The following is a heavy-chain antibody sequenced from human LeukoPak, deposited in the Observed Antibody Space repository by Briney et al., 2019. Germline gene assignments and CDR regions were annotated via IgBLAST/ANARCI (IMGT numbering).Heavy chain of an antibody. D-gene: IGHD2-15*01. CDR2: INPNSGGT. CDR1: GYTFTGYY. V-gene: IGHV1-2*02. CDR3: ARGHCSGGSCYRWFDP. Sequence: ASVKVSCKASGYTFTGYYMHWVRQVPGQGLEWMGWINPNSGGTNYAQKFQGRVTITRDTSASTAYMELSSLRSEDMAVYYCARGHCSGGSCYRWFDPWGQGTLVTVSS. J-gene: IGHJ5*02.